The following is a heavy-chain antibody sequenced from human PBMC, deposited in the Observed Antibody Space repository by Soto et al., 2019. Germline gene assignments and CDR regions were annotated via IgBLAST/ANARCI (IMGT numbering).Heavy chain of an antibody. CDR1: GFSLSTSGMC. Sequence: SGPTLGNPTHTRTLTCTFSGFSLSTSGMCVSWIRQPPGKALEWLAVIDWDDDKYYSISLKTRLTISKDTSKNQVVLTMTNMDPVDTATYYCARLTRRVTASYYCGMDVWGQGTTVTVSS. D-gene: IGHD2-21*02. V-gene: IGHV2-70*01. J-gene: IGHJ6*02. CDR2: IDWDDDK. CDR3: ARLTRRVTASYYCGMDV.